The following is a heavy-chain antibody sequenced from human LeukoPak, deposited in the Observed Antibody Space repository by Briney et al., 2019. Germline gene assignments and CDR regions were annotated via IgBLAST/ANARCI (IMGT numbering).Heavy chain of an antibody. V-gene: IGHV4-59*08. Sequence: SETLSLTCTVSGGSISTYYWSWIRQPPGKGLEWIGYIYYSGRTNYNPSLKSRVTMSVDTSKNQFSLKLSSVTAADTAVYFCARLGFTTVVNRDYWGQGTLDTVSS. D-gene: IGHD4-23*01. J-gene: IGHJ4*02. CDR1: GGSISTYY. CDR2: IYYSGRT. CDR3: ARLGFTTVVNRDY.